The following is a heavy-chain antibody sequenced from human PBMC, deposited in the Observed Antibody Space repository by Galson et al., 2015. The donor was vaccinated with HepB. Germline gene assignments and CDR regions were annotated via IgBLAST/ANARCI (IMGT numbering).Heavy chain of an antibody. CDR1: GFTFSSYA. Sequence: SLRLSCAASGFTFSSYAMSWVRQAPGKGLEWVSAISGSGGSTYYADSVKGRFTISRDNSKNTLYLQMNSLRAEDTAVYYCAKDVRSTIAAAGSDAFDIWGQGTMVTVSS. V-gene: IGHV3-23*01. CDR3: AKDVRSTIAAAGSDAFDI. D-gene: IGHD6-13*01. J-gene: IGHJ3*02. CDR2: ISGSGGST.